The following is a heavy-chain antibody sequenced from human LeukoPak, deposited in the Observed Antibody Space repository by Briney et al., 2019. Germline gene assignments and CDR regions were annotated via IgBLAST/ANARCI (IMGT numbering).Heavy chain of an antibody. CDR1: GGSFSGYY. J-gene: IGHJ4*02. CDR3: ARLVKYDSSGYYFGQFDY. D-gene: IGHD3-22*01. CDR2: INHSGST. Sequence: SETLSLTCAVYGGSFSGYYWSWIRQPPGKGLEWIGEINHSGSTNYNPSLKSRVTISVDTSKNQCSLKLSSVTAADTAIYYCARLVKYDSSGYYFGQFDYWGQGILVTVSS. V-gene: IGHV4-34*01.